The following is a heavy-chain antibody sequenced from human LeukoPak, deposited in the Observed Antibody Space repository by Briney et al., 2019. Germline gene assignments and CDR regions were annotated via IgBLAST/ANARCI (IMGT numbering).Heavy chain of an antibody. V-gene: IGHV3-15*01. Sequence: GGSLRLSCVDSGFTFTNAWMSWVRQAPGKGLEWIGRIKSKTDGETTNYAEPVRGRFTISRDDSKSAVYLQMNSLKIEDTAIYYCTTDLGTYYHGSQRLIPIDYWGQGTLVTVSS. CDR3: TTDLGTYYHGSQRLIPIDY. CDR2: IKSKTDGETT. J-gene: IGHJ4*02. D-gene: IGHD3-10*01. CDR1: GFTFTNAW.